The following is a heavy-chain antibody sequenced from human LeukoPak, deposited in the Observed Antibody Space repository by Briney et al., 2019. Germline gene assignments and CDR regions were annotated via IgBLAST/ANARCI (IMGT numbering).Heavy chain of an antibody. D-gene: IGHD3-10*02. CDR1: GFTFSSYF. CDR2: IKKDGSEK. J-gene: IGHJ6*04. V-gene: IGHV3-7*01. CDR3: AELGITMIGGV. Sequence: GGSLRLSCAASGFTFSSYFMSWVRQAPGKGLEWVANIKKDGSEKYYVDSEKGRFTISRDNAKNSLYLQMNSLRAEDTAVYYCAELGITMIGGVWGKGTTVTISS.